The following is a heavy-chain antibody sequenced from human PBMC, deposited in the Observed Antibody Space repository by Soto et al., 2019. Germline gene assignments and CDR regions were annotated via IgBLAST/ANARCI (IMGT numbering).Heavy chain of an antibody. V-gene: IGHV1-46*01. Sequence: ASVKVSCKASGYTFTSQTVYWVRQAPGQGLEWMGIINPSGGSTSYVQKFQGRLTMTRDTSTSTVYMELSSLGSEDTAVYYCARGYYDSSAYSYFDYWGQGTLVTVSS. J-gene: IGHJ4*02. D-gene: IGHD3-22*01. CDR1: GYTFTSQT. CDR2: INPSGGST. CDR3: ARGYYDSSAYSYFDY.